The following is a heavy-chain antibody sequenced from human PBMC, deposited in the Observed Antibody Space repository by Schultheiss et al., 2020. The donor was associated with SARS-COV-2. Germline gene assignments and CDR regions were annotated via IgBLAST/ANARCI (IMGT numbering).Heavy chain of an antibody. J-gene: IGHJ3*02. V-gene: IGHV2-5*02. D-gene: IGHD3-22*01. CDR3: AHYYDSSGLNAFDI. Sequence: LRLSCTVSGGSISSSSYYWGWIRQPPGKALEWLALIYWDDDKRYSPSLKSRLTITKDTSKNQVVLTMTNMDPVDTATYYCAHYYDSSGLNAFDIWGQGTMVTVSS. CDR1: GGSISSSSYY. CDR2: IYWDDDK.